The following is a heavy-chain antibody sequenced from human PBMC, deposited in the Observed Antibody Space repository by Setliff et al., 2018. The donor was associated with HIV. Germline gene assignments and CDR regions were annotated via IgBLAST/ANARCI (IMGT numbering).Heavy chain of an antibody. D-gene: IGHD3-3*01. CDR1: GFTFTDYW. J-gene: IGHJ5*02. V-gene: IGHV3-74*01. Sequence: GGSLRLSCAASGFTFTDYWMHWVRQVPGQGLVWVSRINVDGSSISYADSVKGRFTISRDNAKNTLFLQMNSLRAEDTAVYYCARLRGSYDFSNWFDPWGQGTQVTVSS. CDR2: INVDGSSI. CDR3: ARLRGSYDFSNWFDP.